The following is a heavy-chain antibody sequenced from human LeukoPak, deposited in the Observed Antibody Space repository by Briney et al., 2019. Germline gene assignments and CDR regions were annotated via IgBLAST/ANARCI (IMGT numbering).Heavy chain of an antibody. V-gene: IGHV1-24*01. D-gene: IGHD3-9*01. CDR3: ATLSSGSGYYWAAWRYFDY. CDR1: GYTLTELS. Sequence: ASVKVSCKVSGYTLTELSMHWVRQAPGKGLEWRGGFDPEDGETIYAQKFQGRVTMTEDTSTDTAYMELSSLRSEDTAVYYCATLSSGSGYYWAAWRYFDYWGQGTLVTVSS. J-gene: IGHJ4*02. CDR2: FDPEDGET.